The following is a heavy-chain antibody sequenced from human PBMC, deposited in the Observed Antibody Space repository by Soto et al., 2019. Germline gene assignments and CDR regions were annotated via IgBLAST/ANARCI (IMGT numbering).Heavy chain of an antibody. D-gene: IGHD4-17*01. CDR2: ISAYNGNT. V-gene: IGHV1-18*01. CDR1: GYTFTSYG. Sequence: QVQLVQSGAEVKKPGASVKVSCKASGYTFTSYGISWVRQAPGQGLEWMGWISAYNGNTNYAQKLQGRVTMTTDTTTSTAYMELRSLRSDDTAVYYCARRALGRDYGDSPFPYGMDVWGQGTTVTVSS. J-gene: IGHJ6*02. CDR3: ARRALGRDYGDSPFPYGMDV.